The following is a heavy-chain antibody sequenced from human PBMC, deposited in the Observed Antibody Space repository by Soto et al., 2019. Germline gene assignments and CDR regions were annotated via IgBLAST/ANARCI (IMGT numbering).Heavy chain of an antibody. V-gene: IGHV3-48*02. D-gene: IGHD3-3*01. CDR2: ISSDSRTI. Sequence: PGGSLRLSCVASGFSLSDYAVNWVRQAPGKGLEWVLFISSDSRTIYYADSVEGRFTVSRDNARNSVSLQMDSLRDEDAAVYYCARIKLVEWFFINVGVDDMDVWGKGTRVTVSS. CDR3: ARIKLVEWFFINVGVDDMDV. CDR1: GFSLSDYA. J-gene: IGHJ6*04.